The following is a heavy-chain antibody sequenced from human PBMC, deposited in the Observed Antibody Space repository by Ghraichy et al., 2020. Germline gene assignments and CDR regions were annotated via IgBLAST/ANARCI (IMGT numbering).Heavy chain of an antibody. J-gene: IGHJ5*02. V-gene: IGHV1-2*02. CDR3: ARGFADSSGYHNWFDP. CDR1: GYTFTGYY. Sequence: ASVKVSCKASGYTFTGYYMHWVRQAPGQGLEWMGWINPNSGGTNYAQKFQGSVTMTRDTSISTAYMELSRLRSDDTAVYYCARGFADSSGYHNWFDPWGQGTLVTVSS. CDR2: INPNSGGT. D-gene: IGHD3-22*01.